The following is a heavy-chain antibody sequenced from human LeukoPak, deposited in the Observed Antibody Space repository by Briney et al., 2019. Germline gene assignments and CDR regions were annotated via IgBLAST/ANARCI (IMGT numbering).Heavy chain of an antibody. CDR2: IYPGDSDV. D-gene: IGHD3-16*01. Sequence: GESLLISCKGSGYNFTNYWIGWVCQMPGKGLEWMGIIYPGDSDVRYSPSFQGQVTISADKSINTAYLQRSSLKASDTAIYYCARGGSHFEYWGQGTLVTVSS. J-gene: IGHJ4*02. CDR1: GYNFTNYW. V-gene: IGHV5-51*01. CDR3: ARGGSHFEY.